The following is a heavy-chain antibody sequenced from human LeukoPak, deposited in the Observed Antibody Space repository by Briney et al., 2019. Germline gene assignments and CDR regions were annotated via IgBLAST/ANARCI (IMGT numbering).Heavy chain of an antibody. J-gene: IGHJ3*02. CDR3: AKDTLPGDSGSYPDAFDI. CDR2: ISWNSGSI. Sequence: PGRSLRLSCAASGFTFDDYAMHWVRQVPGKGLEWVSGISWNSGSIGYADSVKGRFTISRDNAKNSLYLQMNSLRAEDMALYCCAKDTLPGDSGSYPDAFDIWGQGTMVTVSS. D-gene: IGHD1-26*01. V-gene: IGHV3-9*03. CDR1: GFTFDDYA.